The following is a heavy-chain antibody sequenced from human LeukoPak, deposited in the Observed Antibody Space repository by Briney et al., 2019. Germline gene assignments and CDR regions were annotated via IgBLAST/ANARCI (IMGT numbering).Heavy chain of an antibody. CDR3: ARLVSGYIDY. CDR1: GGSISSYY. Sequence: SETLSLTCTVSGGSISSYYWSWIRQPPGKGLEWIGYIYYSGSTNYNPSLKSRVTISVDTSKNQFSLKLSSVTAADTAVYCCARLVSGYIDYWGRGTLVTVSS. D-gene: IGHD3-22*01. J-gene: IGHJ4*02. V-gene: IGHV4-59*01. CDR2: IYYSGST.